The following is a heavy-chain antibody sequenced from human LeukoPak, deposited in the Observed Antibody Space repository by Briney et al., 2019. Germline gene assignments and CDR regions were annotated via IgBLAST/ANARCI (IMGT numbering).Heavy chain of an antibody. CDR3: ARERSSSSSYFDY. D-gene: IGHD6-6*01. CDR1: GGSISSYY. Sequence: PSETLSLTCTVSGGSISSYYWSWIRQPPGKGLEWIGYIYYTGSTNYNPSLKSRVTISVDKSKNQFSMKVSSVTAADTAVYYCARERSSSSSYFDYWGQGTLVTVSS. J-gene: IGHJ4*02. CDR2: IYYTGST. V-gene: IGHV4-59*01.